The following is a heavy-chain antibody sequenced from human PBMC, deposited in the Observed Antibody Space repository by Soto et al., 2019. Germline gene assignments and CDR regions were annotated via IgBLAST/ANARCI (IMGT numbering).Heavy chain of an antibody. CDR1: GFTFSSYA. CDR2: ISYDGSNK. D-gene: IGHD2-15*01. CDR3: ARDCSGGRCYSVQYYYYGMDV. Sequence: QVQLVESGGGVVQPGRSLRLSCAASGFTFSSYAMHWVRQAPGKGLEWVAGISYDGSNKYYADSVKGRFTISRDNSKNTLYLQIHSLRAEDTAVYYCARDCSGGRCYSVQYYYYGMDVWGQVTTVTVS. V-gene: IGHV3-30-3*01. J-gene: IGHJ6*02.